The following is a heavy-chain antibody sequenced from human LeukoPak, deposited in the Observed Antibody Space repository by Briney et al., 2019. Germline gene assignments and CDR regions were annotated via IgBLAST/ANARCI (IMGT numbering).Heavy chain of an antibody. Sequence: GGSLRLSCAASGFTFSNYAMSWVRQAPGKGLEWVSGVSDTGRSAYYADSVQGRFIISRDNSKNTLYLQMNSLRVEDTATYFCAQNQWEFPAWGQGTLVTVSS. D-gene: IGHD1-26*01. J-gene: IGHJ5*02. V-gene: IGHV3-23*01. CDR2: VSDTGRSA. CDR3: AQNQWEFPA. CDR1: GFTFSNYA.